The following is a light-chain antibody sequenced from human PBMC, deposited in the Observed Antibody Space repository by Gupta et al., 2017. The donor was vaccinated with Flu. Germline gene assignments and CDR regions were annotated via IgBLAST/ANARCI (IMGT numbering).Light chain of an antibody. CDR1: QSVSTY. CDR3: QQSYSDPRT. Sequence: IQLTQSPSSVSASVGDRVTITCRTTQSVSTYLKWYQQKPGRVPKVLIYTVSTLQSGVPSRFSGSGSGTEFTLTISSLQPEDFATYYCQQSYSDPRTFGQGTKVDFK. CDR2: TVS. J-gene: IGKJ1*01. V-gene: IGKV1-39*01.